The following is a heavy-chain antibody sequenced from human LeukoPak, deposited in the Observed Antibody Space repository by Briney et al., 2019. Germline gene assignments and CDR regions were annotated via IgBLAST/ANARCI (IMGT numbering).Heavy chain of an antibody. CDR3: ARTKPLAPKPYFDY. Sequence: GESLKISCKGSGYSFRDFWIGWVRQMSGKGLEWMGIIYPGDSDTRYSPSFQGQVTISADKSISTAYLQWSSLKASDTAMYYCARTKPLAPKPYFDYWGQGTLVTVSS. V-gene: IGHV5-51*01. J-gene: IGHJ4*02. CDR2: IYPGDSDT. CDR1: GYSFRDFW.